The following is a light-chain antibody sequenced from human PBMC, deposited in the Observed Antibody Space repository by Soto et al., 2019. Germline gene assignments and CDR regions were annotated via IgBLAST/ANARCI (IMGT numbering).Light chain of an antibody. J-gene: IGKJ3*01. CDR1: PRVSSSY. CDR2: GAS. CDR3: QQYGSSPPYT. Sequence: IVLTQSPGPLSLSPGERATLSSRASPRVSSSYLAWYQQKPVQAPRLLIDGASSRATGIPDRFSGSGSGTDFPLTISRLEPEDFAVYYRQQYGSSPPYTFGPGTKVDIK. V-gene: IGKV3-20*01.